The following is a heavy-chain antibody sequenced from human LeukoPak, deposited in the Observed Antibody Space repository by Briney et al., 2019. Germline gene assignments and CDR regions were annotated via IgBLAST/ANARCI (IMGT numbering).Heavy chain of an antibody. CDR3: ATNDILTGWGNYYYYMDV. Sequence: GGSLRLSCAASGFTFGDYGMSWVRQPPGKGLEWVCGISKNGGSSGYADSVKGRFTISRDNAKNTLYLQMNSLRAEDTAVYYCATNDILTGWGNYYYYMDVWGKGTTVTISS. CDR1: GFTFGDYG. D-gene: IGHD3-9*01. J-gene: IGHJ6*03. V-gene: IGHV3-20*04. CDR2: ISKNGGSS.